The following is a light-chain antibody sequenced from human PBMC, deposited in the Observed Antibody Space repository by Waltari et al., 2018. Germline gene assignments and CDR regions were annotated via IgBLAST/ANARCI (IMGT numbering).Light chain of an antibody. CDR3: QTGGHGTWV. V-gene: IGLV4-69*01. J-gene: IGLJ3*02. CDR1: SGHTSNI. CDR2: VNSDGSH. Sequence: QLLLTQSPSASASLGASVKLTCTLSSGHTSNIIAWHQQQPEKGPRYLMKVNSDGSHSKGEESPDRFSGSSSGAERYLTIASVQSEDEADYYCQTGGHGTWVFGGGTKLTVL.